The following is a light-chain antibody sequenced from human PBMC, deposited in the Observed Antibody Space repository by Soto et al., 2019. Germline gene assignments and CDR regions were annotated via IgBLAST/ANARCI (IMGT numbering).Light chain of an antibody. CDR3: QQYDNWLRT. CDR2: GAS. Sequence: EIVMTQSPATLSVSPGERATLSCRASQDISTNLAWYQQKPGQAPRLLIYGASTRATSIPARFSGSGSGTEFTLTISSLQSEDFAVYYCQQYDNWLRTFGQGIKVDIK. CDR1: QDISTN. V-gene: IGKV3-15*01. J-gene: IGKJ1*01.